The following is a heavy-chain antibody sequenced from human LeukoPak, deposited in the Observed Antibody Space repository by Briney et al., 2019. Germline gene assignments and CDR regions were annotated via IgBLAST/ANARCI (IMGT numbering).Heavy chain of an antibody. CDR3: ARVGGAYYGSGSYYSGY. D-gene: IGHD3-10*01. CDR2: IKQDGSEE. V-gene: IGHV3-7*01. CDR1: GFTFSTYW. J-gene: IGHJ4*02. Sequence: GGSLRLSCAASGFTFSTYWMSWVRQAPGKGLEWVANIKQDGSEEYYVDSVKGRFTIPRDNAKNSLYLQMNSLRAEDTAVYYCARVGGAYYGSGSYYSGYWGQGTLVTVSS.